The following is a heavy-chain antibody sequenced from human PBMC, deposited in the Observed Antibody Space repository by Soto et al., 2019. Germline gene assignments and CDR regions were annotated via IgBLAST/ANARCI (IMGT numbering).Heavy chain of an antibody. J-gene: IGHJ5*02. Sequence: SETLSLTCTVSGGSISSYYWGWIRQHPRKGLEWIGYIYYSGSTNYNPSLRSRVTISVDTSKNQFSLNLRSVSAADTAVYYCARGGAEDNYFGPWGQGTLVTV. CDR3: ARGGAEDNYFGP. CDR2: IYYSGST. V-gene: IGHV4-59*12. CDR1: GGSISSYY.